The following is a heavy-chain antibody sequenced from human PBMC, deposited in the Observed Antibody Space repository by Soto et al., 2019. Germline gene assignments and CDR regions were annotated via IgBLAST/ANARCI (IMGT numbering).Heavy chain of an antibody. CDR1: GGSFSGYY. CDR3: ARGSRITMIVVVITSWFDP. CDR2: INHSGST. D-gene: IGHD3-22*01. Sequence: SETLSLTCAVYGGSFSGYYWSWIRQPPGKGLEWIGEINHSGSTNYNPSLKSRVTISVDTSKNQFSLKLSSVTAADTAVYYCARGSRITMIVVVITSWFDPWGQGTLVTVS. V-gene: IGHV4-34*01. J-gene: IGHJ5*02.